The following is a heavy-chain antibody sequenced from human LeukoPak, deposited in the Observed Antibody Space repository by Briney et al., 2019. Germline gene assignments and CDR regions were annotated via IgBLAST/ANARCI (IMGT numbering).Heavy chain of an antibody. CDR2: ISSSSSYI. CDR1: GFTFSSYS. D-gene: IGHD4-17*01. CDR3: ARDRGTVTTYFDY. J-gene: IGHJ4*02. V-gene: IGHV3-21*01. Sequence: GGSLRLSCAASGFTFSSYSMNWVRQAPGKGLEWVSSISSSSSYIYYADSVKGRFTISRDNAKSSLYLQMNSLRAEGTAVYYCARDRGTVTTYFDYWGQGTLVTVSS.